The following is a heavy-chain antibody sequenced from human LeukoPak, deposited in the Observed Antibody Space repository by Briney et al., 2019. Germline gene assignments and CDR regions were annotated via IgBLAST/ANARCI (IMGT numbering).Heavy chain of an antibody. Sequence: PGESPKISCKGSGYSFTSYWIGWVRQMPGKGLEWMGIIYPGDSDTRYSPSFQGQVTISADKSISTAYLQWSSLKASDTAMYYCARSYYDFWSGYSPFCYWGQGTLVTVSS. D-gene: IGHD3-3*01. CDR2: IYPGDSDT. CDR3: ARSYYDFWSGYSPFCY. V-gene: IGHV5-51*01. J-gene: IGHJ4*02. CDR1: GYSFTSYW.